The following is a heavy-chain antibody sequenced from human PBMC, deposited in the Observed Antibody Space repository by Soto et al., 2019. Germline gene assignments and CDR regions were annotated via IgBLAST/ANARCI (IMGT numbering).Heavy chain of an antibody. CDR1: GFTFDDYG. V-gene: IGHV3-23*01. J-gene: IGHJ6*02. CDR3: AKGRSYYYYYGVDV. Sequence: PGGSLRLSCAGSGFTFDDYGMSWVRQAPGKGLEWVSGIIDSGGSTYYADSVKGRFTISRDNSKSTLYLQMNSLRAEDTALYYCAKGRSYYYYYGVDVWGQGTTVTVSS. CDR2: IIDSGGST.